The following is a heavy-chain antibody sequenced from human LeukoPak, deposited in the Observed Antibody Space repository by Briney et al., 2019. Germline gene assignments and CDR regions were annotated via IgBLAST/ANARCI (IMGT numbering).Heavy chain of an antibody. CDR2: IYYSGST. J-gene: IGHJ3*02. Sequence: SETLSLTCTLSGGSINSSSYYWGWIRQPPGKGLEWIGSIYYSGSTFYSPSFQSQFTISVDTSNNQFSLKLSSVTAADTAVYYCARGPGDDAFDIWGQGTMVTVSS. CDR3: ARGPGDDAFDI. V-gene: IGHV4-39*07. CDR1: GGSINSSSYY.